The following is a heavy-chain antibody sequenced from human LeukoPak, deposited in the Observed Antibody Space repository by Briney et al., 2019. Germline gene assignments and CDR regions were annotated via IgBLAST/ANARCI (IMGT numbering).Heavy chain of an antibody. V-gene: IGHV3-23*01. J-gene: IGHJ3*02. Sequence: PGGSLRLSCAASGFTLSSYAMSWVRQAPGKGPEWVSVISGSGGSTYYADSVKGRFTISRDNSKNTLYLQMNSLRAEDTALYYCARVLPPSSGWYDAFDIWGQGTMVTVSS. D-gene: IGHD6-19*01. CDR3: ARVLPPSSGWYDAFDI. CDR1: GFTLSSYA. CDR2: ISGSGGST.